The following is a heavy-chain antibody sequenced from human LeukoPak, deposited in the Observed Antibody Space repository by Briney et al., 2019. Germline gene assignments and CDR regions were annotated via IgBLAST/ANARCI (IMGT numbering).Heavy chain of an antibody. J-gene: IGHJ4*02. CDR1: GGSISSGGYY. CDR2: IYYSGST. Sequence: SETLSLTCTVSGGSISSGGYYWNWIRQHPGKGLEWIGYIYYSGSTYYNPSLESRVTISIDTSKNQFSLKLSSVTAADTAVYYCARGGSWYGSLVYWGQGALVTVSS. CDR3: ARGGSWYGSLVY. D-gene: IGHD6-13*01. V-gene: IGHV4-31*03.